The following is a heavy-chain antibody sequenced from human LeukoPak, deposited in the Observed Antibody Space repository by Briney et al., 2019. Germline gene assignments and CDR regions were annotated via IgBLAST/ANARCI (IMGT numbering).Heavy chain of an antibody. CDR1: GFTFDDYA. CDR2: ISWNSGSI. V-gene: IGHV3-9*01. Sequence: GGSLTLSCAASGFTFDDYAMHWVRQAPGKGLERVSGISWNSGSIGYADSVKGRFTISRDNAKNSLYLQMNSLRAEDTALYYCAKDTLYYYDSSGYQTGGAFDIWGQGTMVTVSS. D-gene: IGHD3-22*01. CDR3: AKDTLYYYDSSGYQTGGAFDI. J-gene: IGHJ3*02.